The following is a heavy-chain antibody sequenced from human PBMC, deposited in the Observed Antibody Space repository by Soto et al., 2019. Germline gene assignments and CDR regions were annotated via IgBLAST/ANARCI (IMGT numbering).Heavy chain of an antibody. J-gene: IGHJ4*02. CDR1: GFTFNNYG. D-gene: IGHD6-19*01. CDR3: AKSCRGDQWLFHC. V-gene: IGHV3-30*18. Sequence: QVQLVESGGGVVQPGRSLRLSCAASGFTFNNYGMHWVRQAPGKGLEWVAVISYDGSNKYYGDSVKGRFTISRDNSKNTLYLQMNSLRAEGTAGYYCAKSCRGDQWLFHCWGQGTLVTVSS. CDR2: ISYDGSNK.